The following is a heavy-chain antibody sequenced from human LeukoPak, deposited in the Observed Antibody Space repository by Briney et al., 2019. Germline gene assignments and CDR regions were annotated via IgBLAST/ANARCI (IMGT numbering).Heavy chain of an antibody. D-gene: IGHD2-2*01. J-gene: IGHJ3*02. CDR2: ISSSGSTI. CDR1: GFTFSDYY. Sequence: GGSLRLSCAASGFTFSDYYMSWIRQAPGKGLEWVSYISSSGSTIYYADSVRGRFTISRDNAKNSLYLQMNSLRAEDTAVYYCVSQSGDIVVVPAAIGNHAFDIWGQGTMVTVSS. V-gene: IGHV3-11*01. CDR3: VSQSGDIVVVPAAIGNHAFDI.